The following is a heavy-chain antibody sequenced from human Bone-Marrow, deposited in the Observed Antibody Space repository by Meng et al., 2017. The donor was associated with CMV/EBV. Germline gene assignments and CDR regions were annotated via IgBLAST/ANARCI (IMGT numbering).Heavy chain of an antibody. CDR1: AFIVIRNE. CDR2: IYSGGST. Sequence: GGSLRLSCTASAFIVIRNEMSWVRQAPGKGLEWVSVIYSGGSTYYADSVKGRFTISRDNSKNTLYLQMNSLRAEDTAVYYCARDRMVTDIEYYYYGMDVWGQGTTVTVSS. J-gene: IGHJ6*02. CDR3: ARDRMVTDIEYYYYGMDV. D-gene: IGHD5-18*01. V-gene: IGHV3-53*01.